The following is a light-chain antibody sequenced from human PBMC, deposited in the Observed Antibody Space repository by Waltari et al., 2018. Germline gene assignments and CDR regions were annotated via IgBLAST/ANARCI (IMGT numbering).Light chain of an antibody. CDR1: QSVSSN. CDR3: QQYNDWPRT. CDR2: GAS. Sequence: DIVMTQSPATLSVSPGERATLSCRASQSVSSNLAWYQQKPGQSPRLLIYGASTRATGIAARFSGSGSGTEFTLTISSLQSEDFALYYCQQYNDWPRTFGQGTKVEI. V-gene: IGKV3-15*01. J-gene: IGKJ1*01.